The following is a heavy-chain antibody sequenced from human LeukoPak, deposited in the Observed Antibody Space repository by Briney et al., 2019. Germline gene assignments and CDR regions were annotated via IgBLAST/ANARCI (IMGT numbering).Heavy chain of an antibody. CDR2: IKSKTDGGTT. Sequence: GGSLRLSCAASGFTFSNAWMNWVRQAPGKGLEWVGRIKSKTDGGTTDYAAPVKGRFTISRDDSKNTLYLQMNSLKTEDTAVYYCTTEERVSSGYCSGGSYYIDYWGQGTLVTVSS. CDR1: GFTFSNAW. V-gene: IGHV3-15*01. CDR3: TTEERVSSGYCSGGSYYIDY. D-gene: IGHD2-15*01. J-gene: IGHJ4*02.